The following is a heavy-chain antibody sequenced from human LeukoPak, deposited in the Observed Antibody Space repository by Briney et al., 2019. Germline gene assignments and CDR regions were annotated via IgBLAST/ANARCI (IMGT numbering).Heavy chain of an antibody. CDR3: ARDGKTIYYYYYMDV. V-gene: IGHV3-23*01. J-gene: IGHJ6*03. D-gene: IGHD1-26*01. CDR1: GFTFSSYA. Sequence: GGSLRLSCAASGFTFSSYAMSWVRQAPGKGLEWVSAITSSGGSAYYADSVKGRFTISRDNAKNSLYLQMNSLRAEDTAVYYCARDGKTIYYYYYMDVWGKGTTVTVSS. CDR2: ITSSGGSA.